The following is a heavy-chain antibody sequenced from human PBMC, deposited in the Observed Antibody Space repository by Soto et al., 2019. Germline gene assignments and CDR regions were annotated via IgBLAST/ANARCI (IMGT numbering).Heavy chain of an antibody. CDR3: ARDKYDY. Sequence: GGSLRLSCAASGFAFSSYGMNWVRQAPGKGLEWVSYIGSRSATIYYADSVKGRFTISRDNAKNSLYLQMNSLRAEDTAVYYCARDKYDYWGQGTLVTVSS. CDR2: IGSRSATI. J-gene: IGHJ4*02. CDR1: GFAFSSYG. V-gene: IGHV3-48*04.